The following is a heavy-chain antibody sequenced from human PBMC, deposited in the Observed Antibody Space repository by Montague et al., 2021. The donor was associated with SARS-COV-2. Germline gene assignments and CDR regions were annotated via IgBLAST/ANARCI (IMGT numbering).Heavy chain of an antibody. Sequence: SETLSLTCTVSGGSISSTSYYWGWTRQPPGKGLEWIGSISYSGSTYYKSSLKSRVTISVDTSKNQFSLRLSSATAADTAVYYCARHITGSGNAFDIWGQGTMVTVSS. CDR3: ARHITGSGNAFDI. V-gene: IGHV4-39*01. D-gene: IGHD3-10*01. CDR1: GGSISSTSYY. J-gene: IGHJ3*02. CDR2: ISYSGST.